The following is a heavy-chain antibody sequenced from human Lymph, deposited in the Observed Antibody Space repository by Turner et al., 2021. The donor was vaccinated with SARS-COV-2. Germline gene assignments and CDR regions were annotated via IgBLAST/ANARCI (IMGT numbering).Heavy chain of an antibody. D-gene: IGHD6-13*01. CDR3: ARGLGSSWYSGGFDY. Sequence: QVQLVESGGGVVQPGRSLRLSFAASGFTFSSYVIHWVRQGPGKGLEWVAVIWYDGCNKYYADSVKGRFTISRDNSKNTLFRQMNSLRAEDTAVYYCARGLGSSWYSGGFDYWGQGTLVTVSS. CDR1: GFTFSSYV. CDR2: IWYDGCNK. V-gene: IGHV3-33*01. J-gene: IGHJ4*02.